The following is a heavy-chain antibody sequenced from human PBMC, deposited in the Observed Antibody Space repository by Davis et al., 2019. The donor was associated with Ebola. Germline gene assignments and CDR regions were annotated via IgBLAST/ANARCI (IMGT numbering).Heavy chain of an antibody. J-gene: IGHJ3*02. V-gene: IGHV3-48*02. CDR2: ISSSSSTI. CDR1: GFTFSSYS. CDR3: ARTNVQLEPYDVFDI. D-gene: IGHD1-1*01. Sequence: GESLKISCAASGFTFSSYSMNWVRQAPGKGLEWVSYISSSSSTIYYADSVKGRFTISRDNAKNSLYLQMNSLRDEDTAVYYCARTNVQLEPYDVFDIWGQGTMVTVSS.